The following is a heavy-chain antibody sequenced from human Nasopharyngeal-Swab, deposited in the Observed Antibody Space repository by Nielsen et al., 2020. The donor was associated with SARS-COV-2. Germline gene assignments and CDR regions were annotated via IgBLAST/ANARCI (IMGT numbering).Heavy chain of an antibody. CDR2: ISSSGSTI. Sequence: GGSLRLSCAASGFTFSSYEMNWVRQAPGKGLEWVSYISSSGSTIYYADSVKGRFTISRDNSKSTLYLQMNSLTVDDTAVYYCARSYNPGGFGWLLSNDWGQGTLVTVSS. CDR1: GFTFSSYE. V-gene: IGHV3-48*03. J-gene: IGHJ4*02. CDR3: ARSYNPGGFGWLLSND. D-gene: IGHD3-9*01.